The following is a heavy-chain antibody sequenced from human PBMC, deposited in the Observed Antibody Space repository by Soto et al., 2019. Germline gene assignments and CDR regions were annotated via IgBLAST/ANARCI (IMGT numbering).Heavy chain of an antibody. J-gene: IGHJ6*02. CDR2: ISA. Sequence: EVQLLESGGGLVQPGGSLRLSCAASGFTISGYAMAWVRQAPGKGLEWVSGISAVKGRFTTSRDNSKNTLYLQMNSLRAEDTAIYYCAKGRAATARYGLDVWGQGTTVTVSS. D-gene: IGHD6-13*01. CDR3: AKGRAATARYGLDV. CDR1: GFTISGYA. V-gene: IGHV3-23*01.